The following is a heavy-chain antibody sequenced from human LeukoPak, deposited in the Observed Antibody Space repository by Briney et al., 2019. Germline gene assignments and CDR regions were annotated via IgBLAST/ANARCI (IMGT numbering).Heavy chain of an antibody. Sequence: GGSLRLSCAASGFTFSSYWMSWVRQAPGKGLEWVANIKQDGSAKNYGDSVKGRFTISRDNAKNSLYLQMNSLRVEDTAVYYCTREGVGGFDTWGQGAMVTVSS. CDR1: GFTFSSYW. V-gene: IGHV3-7*01. CDR3: TREGVGGFDT. J-gene: IGHJ3*02. D-gene: IGHD3-16*01. CDR2: IKQDGSAK.